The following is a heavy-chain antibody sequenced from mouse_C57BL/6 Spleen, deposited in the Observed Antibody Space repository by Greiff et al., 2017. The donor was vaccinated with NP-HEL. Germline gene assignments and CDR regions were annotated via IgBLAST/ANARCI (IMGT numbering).Heavy chain of an antibody. CDR3: ARLPYYSGSRGYFDV. CDR2: IDPSDSYT. CDR1: GYTFTSYW. Sequence: QVQLQQPGAELVMPGASVKLSCKASGYTFTSYWMHWVKQRPGQGLEWIGEIDPSDSYTNYNQKFKGKSTLTVDKSSSTAYMQLSSLTSEDSAVYYCARLPYYSGSRGYFDVWGTGTTVTVSS. V-gene: IGHV1-69*01. J-gene: IGHJ1*03. D-gene: IGHD1-1*01.